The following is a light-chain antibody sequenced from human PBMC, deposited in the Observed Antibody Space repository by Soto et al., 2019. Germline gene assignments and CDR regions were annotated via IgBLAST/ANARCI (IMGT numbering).Light chain of an antibody. Sequence: DIQLTQSPSFLSASVGDRVTITCRASQDINTYLAWYQQKPGKAPKLLIFAASTLQNGVPSRFSGSGSGTEITVTINRLQAEDFSTYYRQQRKSYPITFGQGTRLEIK. J-gene: IGKJ5*01. CDR1: QDINTY. CDR2: AAS. V-gene: IGKV1-9*01. CDR3: QQRKSYPIT.